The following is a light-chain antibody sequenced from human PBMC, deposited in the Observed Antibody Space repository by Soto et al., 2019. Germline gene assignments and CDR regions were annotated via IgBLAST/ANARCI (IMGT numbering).Light chain of an antibody. CDR2: EVT. V-gene: IGLV2-14*01. CDR1: SSGIGGHNY. Sequence: QSALTQPASVSGSPGQSITFSCTGTSSGIGGHNYVSWYQQHPGKAPKLIIYEVTKRPSGVSNRLSGSKSGNTASLTISGLQAEDEADYYCASYTNSPALVFGTGTKATVL. CDR3: ASYTNSPALV. J-gene: IGLJ1*01.